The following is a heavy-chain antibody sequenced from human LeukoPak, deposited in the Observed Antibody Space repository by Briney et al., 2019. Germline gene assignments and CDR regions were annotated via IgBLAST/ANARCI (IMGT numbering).Heavy chain of an antibody. Sequence: PGASLRLSCAASGFTFSSRVMHWVRQAPGKGLEWVAAISYDGSNKYYGDSVKGRFTISRDNSKNTLYVQMNSLRTEDTAVYYCATYQYSSSWTNFDYWGQGTLVTVSS. CDR2: ISYDGSNK. CDR3: ATYQYSSSWTNFDY. CDR1: GFTFSSRV. V-gene: IGHV3-30-3*01. J-gene: IGHJ4*02. D-gene: IGHD6-13*01.